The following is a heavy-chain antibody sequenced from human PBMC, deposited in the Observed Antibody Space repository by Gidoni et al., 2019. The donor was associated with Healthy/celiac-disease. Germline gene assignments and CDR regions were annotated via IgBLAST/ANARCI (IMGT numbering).Heavy chain of an antibody. D-gene: IGHD1-26*01. CDR3: ARVQGSGSYWGDAFDI. V-gene: IGHV3-30*04. Sequence: QVQLVESGGGVVQPGRSLRLSCAASGFTFSSYAMHWVRQAPGKGLEWVAVISYDGSNKYYADSVKDRFTISRDNSKNTLYLQMNSLRAEDTAVYYCARVQGSGSYWGDAFDIWGQGTMVTVSS. CDR2: ISYDGSNK. J-gene: IGHJ3*02. CDR1: GFTFSSYA.